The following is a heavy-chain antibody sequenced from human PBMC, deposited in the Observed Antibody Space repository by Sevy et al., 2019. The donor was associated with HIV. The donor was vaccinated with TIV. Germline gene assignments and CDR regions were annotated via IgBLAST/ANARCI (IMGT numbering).Heavy chain of an antibody. J-gene: IGHJ4*02. Sequence: GGSLRLSCAASGFTFSTYWMTWVRQAPGKGLEWVANINQDGSKKNYVDSMKGRFTISRDNAKNPLYVQMNSLRADDTAEYYCARVGIFEGSESHFRFIDYWGQGILVTVSS. CDR1: GFTFSTYW. CDR2: INQDGSKK. D-gene: IGHD3-10*01. V-gene: IGHV3-7*01. CDR3: ARVGIFEGSESHFRFIDY.